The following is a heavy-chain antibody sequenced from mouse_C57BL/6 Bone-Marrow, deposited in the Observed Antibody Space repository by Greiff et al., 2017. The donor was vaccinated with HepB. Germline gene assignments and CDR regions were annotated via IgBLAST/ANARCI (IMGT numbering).Heavy chain of an antibody. CDR2: LNPNNGGT. D-gene: IGHD1-1*01. V-gene: IGHV1-26*01. CDR3: ARGREYYGSRAYYAMDY. Sequence: EVQLHQSGPELVKPGASVKISCKASGYTFTDYYMNWVKQSPGKSLEWIGDLNPNNGGTSYNQKFKGKATLTVDKSSSTAYMELRSLTSEDSAVYYCARGREYYGSRAYYAMDYWGQGTSVTVSS. CDR1: GYTFTDYY. J-gene: IGHJ4*01.